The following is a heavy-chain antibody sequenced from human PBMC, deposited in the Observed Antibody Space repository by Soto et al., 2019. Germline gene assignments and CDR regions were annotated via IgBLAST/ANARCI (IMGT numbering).Heavy chain of an antibody. J-gene: IGHJ4*02. D-gene: IGHD3-10*01. CDR1: GFIFQMYW. Sequence: EVQLVESGGGLVPPGGSVRLSCAASGFIFQMYWMHWGRQSPGEGVGWISRIYNDGTYSDYADSVRGRFTISRDNVNDTLYLQMNNLRAEDSGLYYCTRGPRPISTGTGAYWGQGTQVTVSS. CDR2: IYNDGTYS. CDR3: TRGPRPISTGTGAY. V-gene: IGHV3-74*01.